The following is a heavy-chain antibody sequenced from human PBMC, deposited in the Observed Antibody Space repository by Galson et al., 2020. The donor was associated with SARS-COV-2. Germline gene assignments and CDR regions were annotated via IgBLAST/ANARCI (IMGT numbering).Heavy chain of an antibody. CDR3: ERHGRWQQLGTGYFQH. J-gene: IGHJ1*01. Sequence: ETSETLSLTCTVSGGSISSYYWSWIRQPPGKGLEWIGYIYYRGSTNYNPSLKNRVTISVDTSKNQFSLKLSSVTAADTAVYYCERHGRWQQLGTGYFQHWGQGTLVTVSS. V-gene: IGHV4-59*08. CDR1: GGSISSYY. D-gene: IGHD6-13*01. CDR2: IYYRGST.